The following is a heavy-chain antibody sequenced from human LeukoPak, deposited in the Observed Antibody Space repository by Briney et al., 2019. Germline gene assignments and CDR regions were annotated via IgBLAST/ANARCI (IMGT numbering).Heavy chain of an antibody. CDR3: ARGFNRGFDP. V-gene: IGHV3-53*01. CDR1: GFTVNSNY. CDR2: IYSGGNT. J-gene: IGHJ5*02. D-gene: IGHD3-10*01. Sequence: TGGSLRPSCAASGFTVNSNYWSWVRQAPGNGLEWVSVIYSGGNTYYADSVKGRFTFSRDNSKNMLHLQMNSLRAEDTAVYYCARGFNRGFDPWGQGTLVIVSS.